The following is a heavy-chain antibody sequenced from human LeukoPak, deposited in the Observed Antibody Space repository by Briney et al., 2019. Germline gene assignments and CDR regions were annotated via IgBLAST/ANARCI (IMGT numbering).Heavy chain of an antibody. CDR1: GFTFSSYW. Sequence: PGGSLRLSCAASGFTFSSYWMSWVRQAPGKGLEWVSSISSTGSYIYYAESLKGRFTVSSDNAKNYVYLQMNSLRVDDTAVYYCARAERLLEWLLDSWGQGTLVTVSS. CDR2: ISSTGSYI. D-gene: IGHD3-3*01. CDR3: ARAERLLEWLLDS. J-gene: IGHJ4*02. V-gene: IGHV3-21*01.